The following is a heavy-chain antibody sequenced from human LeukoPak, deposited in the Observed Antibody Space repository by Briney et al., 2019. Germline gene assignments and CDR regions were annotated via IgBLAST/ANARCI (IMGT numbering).Heavy chain of an antibody. Sequence: PSETLSLTCTVSGYSISSGYYWGWIRQPPGKGLEWIGSIYHSGSTYYNPSLKSRVTISVDTSKNQFSLKLSSVTAADTAVYYCARDRFLEWAAGGAFDIWGQGTMVTVSS. D-gene: IGHD3-3*01. CDR1: GYSISSGYY. CDR2: IYHSGST. J-gene: IGHJ3*02. V-gene: IGHV4-38-2*02. CDR3: ARDRFLEWAAGGAFDI.